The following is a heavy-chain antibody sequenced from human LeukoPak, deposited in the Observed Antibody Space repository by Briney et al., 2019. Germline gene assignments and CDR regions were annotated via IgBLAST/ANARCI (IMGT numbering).Heavy chain of an antibody. CDR1: GYTFTSYG. J-gene: IGHJ3*02. CDR3: ARGGATVVTRTYGDAFDI. Sequence: ASVKVSCKASGYTFTSYGISWVRQAPGQGLEWMGWISAYNGNTNYAQKLQGRVTMTTDTSTSTAYMELSSLRSEDTAVYYCARGGATVVTRTYGDAFDIWGQGTMVTVSS. V-gene: IGHV1-18*01. CDR2: ISAYNGNT. D-gene: IGHD4-23*01.